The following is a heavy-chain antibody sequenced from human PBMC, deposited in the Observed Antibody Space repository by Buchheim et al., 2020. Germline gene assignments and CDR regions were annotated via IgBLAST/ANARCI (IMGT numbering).Heavy chain of an antibody. CDR1: GGSFSGYY. V-gene: IGHV4-34*01. Sequence: QVQLQQWGAGLLKPSETLSLTCAVYGGSFSGYYWSWIRQPPGKGLEWIWEINHSGSTNYNPSLKSRVTISVDTYDNQFPLQLSSVTAADTAVYYCARDYYDSSGYYYVSYNWFDPWGQGTL. D-gene: IGHD3-22*01. CDR3: ARDYYDSSGYYYVSYNWFDP. J-gene: IGHJ5*02. CDR2: INHSGST.